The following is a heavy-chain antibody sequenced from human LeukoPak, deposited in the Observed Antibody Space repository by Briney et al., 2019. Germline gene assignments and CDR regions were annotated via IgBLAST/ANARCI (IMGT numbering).Heavy chain of an antibody. CDR3: TRNTVAAAGDD. V-gene: IGHV3-7*01. CDR2: IKPDGGET. Sequence: PGGSLRLSCAASGFTFRTFWMTWVRQAPGKGLGWVANIKPDGGETSYADSVKGRFTVSRDNAKSSLYLHMNSLRAEDTALYYCTRNTVAAAGDDWGQGTLVTVSS. J-gene: IGHJ4*02. D-gene: IGHD6-13*01. CDR1: GFTFRTFW.